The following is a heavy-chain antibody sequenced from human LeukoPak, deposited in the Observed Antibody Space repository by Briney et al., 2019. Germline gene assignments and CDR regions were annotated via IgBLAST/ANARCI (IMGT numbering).Heavy chain of an antibody. D-gene: IGHD3-10*02. J-gene: IGHJ6*04. V-gene: IGHV3-48*03. CDR2: IDSNSRTI. Sequence: GGSLRLSCAASGFTFSAYEMDWVRQAPGKGLEWISYIDSNSRTIHYADSVKGRFTISRDNAKNSLYLQMNSLRAEDTAVYYCAELGITMIGGVWGKGTTVTISS. CDR1: GFTFSAYE. CDR3: AELGITMIGGV.